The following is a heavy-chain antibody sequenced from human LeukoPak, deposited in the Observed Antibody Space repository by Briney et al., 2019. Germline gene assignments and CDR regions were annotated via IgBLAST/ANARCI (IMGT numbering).Heavy chain of an antibody. J-gene: IGHJ5*02. Sequence: GASVKVSCKASGGTFSSYAISWVRQAPGQGLEWMGRIIPILGIANYAQKSQGRVTITADKSTSTAYMELSSLRSEDTAVYYCARTCSGGSCYRWGFDPWGQGTLVTVSS. CDR3: ARTCSGGSCYRWGFDP. D-gene: IGHD2-15*01. CDR1: GGTFSSYA. V-gene: IGHV1-69*04. CDR2: IIPILGIA.